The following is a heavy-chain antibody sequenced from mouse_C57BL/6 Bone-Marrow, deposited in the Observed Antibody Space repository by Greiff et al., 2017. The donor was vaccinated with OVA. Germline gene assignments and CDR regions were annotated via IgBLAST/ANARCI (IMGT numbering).Heavy chain of an antibody. D-gene: IGHD1-1*01. Sequence: FPGNKLEYIGYTFYSGITYYNPSLESRTYITRDTSKNQFSLKLSSVTTEDTATYYCARGVLRYWYFDVWGTGTTVTVSS. J-gene: IGHJ1*03. CDR2: TFYSGIT. CDR3: ARGVLRYWYFDV. V-gene: IGHV3-3*01.